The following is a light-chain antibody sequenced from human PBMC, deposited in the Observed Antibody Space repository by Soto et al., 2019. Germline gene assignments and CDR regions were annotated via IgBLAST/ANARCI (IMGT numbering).Light chain of an antibody. J-gene: IGKJ3*01. Sequence: DIQMTQSPSTLSASVGDRFTTTCRASQIFSNGLAGYKQKPGKAPKPLVYMASTLEGGVPSRFSGSASGTEFTLTISSLQPDDFATYFCQQYGSYPFTFGPGTKVDIK. V-gene: IGKV1-5*03. CDR3: QQYGSYPFT. CDR1: QIFSNG. CDR2: MAS.